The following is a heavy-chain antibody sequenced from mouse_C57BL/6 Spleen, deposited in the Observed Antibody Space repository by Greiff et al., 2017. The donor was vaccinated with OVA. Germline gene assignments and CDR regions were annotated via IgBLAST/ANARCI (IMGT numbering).Heavy chain of an antibody. V-gene: IGHV5-16*01. Sequence: EVQRVESEGGLVQPGSSMKLSCTASGFTFSDYYMAWVRQVPEKGLEWVANINYDGSSTYYLDSLKSRFIISRDNAKNILYLQMSSLKSEDTATYYCARDESNYFDYWGQGTTLTVSS. CDR3: ARDESNYFDY. J-gene: IGHJ2*01. D-gene: IGHD5-1*01. CDR2: INYDGSST. CDR1: GFTFSDYY.